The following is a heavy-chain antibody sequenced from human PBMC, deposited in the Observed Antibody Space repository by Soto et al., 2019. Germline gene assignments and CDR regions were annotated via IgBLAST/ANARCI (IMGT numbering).Heavy chain of an antibody. D-gene: IGHD2-21*02. J-gene: IGHJ4*02. CDR1: GFTFGNYW. Sequence: EVQLVESGGGLVQPGGSLRLSCAASGFTFGNYWMHWVRQAPGKGLVWVSRINTDESSTTYADSVKGRFTVSRDNAKNTRYLQRNSLRAEDTAVYYCARDGAYCGGDCYSLFNLEYWGQGTLVTVSS. V-gene: IGHV3-74*01. CDR3: ARDGAYCGGDCYSLFNLEY. CDR2: INTDESST.